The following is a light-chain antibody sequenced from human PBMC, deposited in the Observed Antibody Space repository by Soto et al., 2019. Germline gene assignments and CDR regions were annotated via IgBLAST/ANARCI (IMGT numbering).Light chain of an antibody. V-gene: IGLV2-23*01. J-gene: IGLJ3*02. CDR1: SSDVGSYNL. CDR2: EGS. CDR3: CSYAGSPTSNWV. Sequence: QSALTQPASVSGSPGQSITISCTGTSSDVGSYNLVSWYQQHPGKAPKLMIYEGSKRPSGVSNRSSGSKSGNTASLTISGLQAEDEADYYCCSYAGSPTSNWVFGGGTQLTVL.